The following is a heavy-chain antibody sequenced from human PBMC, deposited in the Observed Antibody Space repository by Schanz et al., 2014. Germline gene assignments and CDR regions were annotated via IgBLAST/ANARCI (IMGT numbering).Heavy chain of an antibody. CDR2: ISYDGSNK. J-gene: IGHJ4*02. CDR1: GFTFSNYA. CDR3: ARDRGYCSGGSCLTFDY. Sequence: VQLVESGGGLVRPGGSLRLSCAASGFTFSNYAMSWVRQAPGKGLEWVAVISYDGSNKYYADSVKGRFTISRDNSKNTLYLQMNTLRAEDTAVYYCARDRGYCSGGSCLTFDYWGQGTLVTVSS. D-gene: IGHD2-15*01. V-gene: IGHV3-30-3*01.